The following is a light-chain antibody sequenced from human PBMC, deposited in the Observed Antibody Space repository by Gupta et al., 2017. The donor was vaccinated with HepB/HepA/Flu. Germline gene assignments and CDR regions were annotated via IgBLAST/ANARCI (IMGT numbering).Light chain of an antibody. CDR1: SSNLGTNS. J-gene: IGLJ3*02. CDR3: ATWDASLSGWV. V-gene: IGLV1-47*01. Sequence: QSVLTQPPSVSGTPGQRVTISCSGSSSNLGTNSVYWFQELPGTAPKLLIHRNSERPSGVPDRFSGAKSGTSGSLAISGLRSEEEADYYCATWDASLSGWVFGGGTKLTVL. CDR2: RNS.